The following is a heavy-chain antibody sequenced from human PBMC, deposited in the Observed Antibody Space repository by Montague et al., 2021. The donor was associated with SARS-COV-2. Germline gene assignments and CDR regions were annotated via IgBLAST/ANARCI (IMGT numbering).Heavy chain of an antibody. CDR3: VRVLDHRVRDY. D-gene: IGHD3/OR15-3a*01. J-gene: IGHJ4*02. CDR2: ISYIGKT. V-gene: IGHV4-38-2*02. CDR1: GYSISSGYY. Sequence: SETLSLTCSVSGYSISSGYYWGWIRQPPGKGLEWVGCISYIGKTYYSPSLKSRLTISLDSSKNQFSLQARSVTAADTAVYYCVRVLDHRVRDYWGQGTLVTVSS.